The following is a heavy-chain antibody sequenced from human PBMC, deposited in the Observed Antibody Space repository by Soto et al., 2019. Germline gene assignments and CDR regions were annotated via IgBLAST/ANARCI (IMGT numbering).Heavy chain of an antibody. CDR1: GFTFSSYW. CDR3: ARGREKVVFYLEGAFDI. D-gene: IGHD3-22*01. Sequence: EVPLVESGGGLVQPGGSLRLSCAASGFTFSSYWMHWVRQAPGKGLVWVSRINSDGSSTSYADSVKGRFTISRDNAXNXXHLQMNSLRAEDTAVYYCARGREKVVFYLEGAFDIWGQGTMVTVSS. CDR2: INSDGSST. V-gene: IGHV3-74*01. J-gene: IGHJ3*02.